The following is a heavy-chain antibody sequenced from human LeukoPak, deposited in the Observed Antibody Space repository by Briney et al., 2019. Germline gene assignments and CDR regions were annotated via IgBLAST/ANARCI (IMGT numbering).Heavy chain of an antibody. V-gene: IGHV4-59*08. D-gene: IGHD6-6*01. CDR3: ARLAGGGSSFYYYYGMDV. J-gene: IGHJ6*02. Sequence: SETLSLTCTVSGGSISSYYWSWIRQPPGKGLEWIGYIYYSGSTNYNPSLKSRVTISVDTSKNQFSLKLSSVTAADTAVYYCARLAGGGSSFYYYYGMDVWGQGTTVTVSS. CDR2: IYYSGST. CDR1: GGSISSYY.